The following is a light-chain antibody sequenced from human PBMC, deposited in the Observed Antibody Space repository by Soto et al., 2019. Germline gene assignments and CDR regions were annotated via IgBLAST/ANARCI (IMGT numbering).Light chain of an antibody. V-gene: IGLV1-40*01. J-gene: IGLJ3*02. CDR1: SSNIGAGYD. CDR2: GNS. CDR3: QSYDSSLSGSV. Sequence: QSALTQPPSVSGAPGQRVTISCTGSSSNIGAGYDVHWYQQLPGTAPKLLIYGNSNRPSGVPDRFSGSKSGTSASLAITGLQAEGEADYYCQSYDSSLSGSVFGGGTKVTVL.